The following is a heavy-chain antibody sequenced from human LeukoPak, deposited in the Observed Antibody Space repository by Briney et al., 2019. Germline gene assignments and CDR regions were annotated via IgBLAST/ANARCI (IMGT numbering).Heavy chain of an antibody. J-gene: IGHJ4*02. V-gene: IGHV3-30*18. CDR1: GFTFSSYG. D-gene: IGHD6-19*01. CDR2: ISYDGSNK. Sequence: GGSLRLSCAASGFTFSSYGVHWVRQAPGKGLEWVAVISYDGSNKYYADSVKGRFTISRDNSKNTLYLQMNSLRAEDTAVYYCAKGYSSGWPTDYWGQGTLVTVSS. CDR3: AKGYSSGWPTDY.